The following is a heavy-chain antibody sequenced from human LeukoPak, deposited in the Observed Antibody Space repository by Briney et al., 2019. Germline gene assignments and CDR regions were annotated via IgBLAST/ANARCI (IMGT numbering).Heavy chain of an antibody. J-gene: IGHJ4*02. CDR3: ARTYSSSWYYFDY. D-gene: IGHD6-13*01. CDR1: GGSISSGGYY. Sequence: PSQTLSLTCTVSGGSISSGGYYWSWIRQHPGKGLEWIGYIYYSGSTYYNPSLKCRVTISVDTSKNLFSLKLSSVTAADTAVYYCARTYSSSWYYFDYWGQGTLVTVSS. CDR2: IYYSGST. V-gene: IGHV4-31*03.